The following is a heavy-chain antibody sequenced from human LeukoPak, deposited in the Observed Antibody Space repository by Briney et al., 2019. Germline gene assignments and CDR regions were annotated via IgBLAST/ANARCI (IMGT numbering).Heavy chain of an antibody. J-gene: IGHJ4*02. CDR3: AGGGSWFDY. V-gene: IGHV4-59*01. CDR2: IYYSGST. D-gene: IGHD6-13*01. Sequence: PSETLSLTCTVSGGSLSSYYWSWIRQPPGKGLEWIGYIYYSGSTNYNPSLKSRVTISVDTSKNQFSLKLSSVTAADTAVYYCAGGGSWFDYWGQGTLVTVSS. CDR1: GGSLSSYY.